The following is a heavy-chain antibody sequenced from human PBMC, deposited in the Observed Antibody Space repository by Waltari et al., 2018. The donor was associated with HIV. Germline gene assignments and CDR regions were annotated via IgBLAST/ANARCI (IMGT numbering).Heavy chain of an antibody. CDR3: ARDMATFTGAYYFDT. D-gene: IGHD5-12*01. CDR2: IRSGSSFI. CDR1: GFSFGSHS. Sequence: EVQLMESGGRLVKPGGSLRLSCAASGFSFGSHSMSWVRQAPGKGLEWVESIRSGSSFITYSGSVKGRFTISRGNAENSLYLQMNSLRAEDTAVYYCARDMATFTGAYYFDTWGQGTLVTVSS. V-gene: IGHV3-21*01. J-gene: IGHJ4*02.